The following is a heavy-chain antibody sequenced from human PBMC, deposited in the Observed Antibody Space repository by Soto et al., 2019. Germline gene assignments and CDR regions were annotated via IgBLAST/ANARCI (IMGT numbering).Heavy chain of an antibody. V-gene: IGHV4-59*08. J-gene: IGHJ6*02. CDR1: GGSVISYW. Sequence: SETLSLTCTVSGGSVISYWWSWIRQPPGRGLEWIGFIYYAGSTKYNPSLNSRVTISVDTSKNQFSLTVTSVTAADTAVYYCAILNGYCVSTGCHGYYGMDVWGQGTTVTVSS. D-gene: IGHD2-2*03. CDR3: AILNGYCVSTGCHGYYGMDV. CDR2: IYYAGST.